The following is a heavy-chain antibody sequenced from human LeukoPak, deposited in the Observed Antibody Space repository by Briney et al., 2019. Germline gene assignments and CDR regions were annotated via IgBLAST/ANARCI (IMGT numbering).Heavy chain of an antibody. CDR1: GGSISSYY. CDR2: IYYSGST. D-gene: IGHD6-13*01. V-gene: IGHV4-59*08. J-gene: IGHJ3*02. Sequence: PSETLSLTCTVSGGSISSYYWSWIRQPPGKGLEWIGYIYYSGSTNYNPSLKSRVTISVDTSKNQFSLKLSSVTAADTAVYYCARHIGSSSSWFLDAFDIWGQGTMVTVSS. CDR3: ARHIGSSSSWFLDAFDI.